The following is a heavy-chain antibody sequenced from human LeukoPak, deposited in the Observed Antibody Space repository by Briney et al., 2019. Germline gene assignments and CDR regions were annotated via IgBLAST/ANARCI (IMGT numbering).Heavy chain of an antibody. CDR3: ARDSGDYSGYDWDYYYMDV. CDR1: GGSISSSSYY. D-gene: IGHD5-12*01. CDR2: IYYSGST. Sequence: SETLSLTCTVSGGSISSSSYYWGWIRQPPGKGLEWIGSIYYSGSTYYNPSLKSRVTISVDTSKNQFSLKLSSVTAADTAVYYCARDSGDYSGYDWDYYYMDVWGKGTTVTVSS. V-gene: IGHV4-39*02. J-gene: IGHJ6*03.